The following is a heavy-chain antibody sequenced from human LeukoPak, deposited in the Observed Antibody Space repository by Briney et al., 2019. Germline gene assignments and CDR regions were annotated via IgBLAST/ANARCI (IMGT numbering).Heavy chain of an antibody. D-gene: IGHD3-3*01. J-gene: IGHJ6*02. CDR1: GFTFRSYA. V-gene: IGHV3-30-3*01. Sequence: GGSLRLSCAASGFTFRSYAMHWVRQAPGKGLEWVAVISYDGSNKYYEDSVKGRFTISRDNSKNTLYLQMNSLRAEDTAVYYCARESRLTIFGVVITTRDYGMDVWGQGTTVTVSS. CDR3: ARESRLTIFGVVITTRDYGMDV. CDR2: ISYDGSNK.